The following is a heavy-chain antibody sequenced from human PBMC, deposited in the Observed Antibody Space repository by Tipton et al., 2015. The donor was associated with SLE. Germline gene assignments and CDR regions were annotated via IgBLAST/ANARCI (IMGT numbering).Heavy chain of an antibody. V-gene: IGHV3-30-3*01. D-gene: IGHD2-2*01. CDR2: ISYDGSNK. CDR1: GFTFSSYA. J-gene: IGHJ3*02. Sequence: SLRLSCAASGFTFSSYAMHWVRQAPGKGLEWVAVISYDGSNKYYADSVKGRFTISRDNSKNTLYLQMNSLRAEDTAVYYCAKAKLGYCSSTSCYDAFDIWGQGTMVTVSS. CDR3: AKAKLGYCSSTSCYDAFDI.